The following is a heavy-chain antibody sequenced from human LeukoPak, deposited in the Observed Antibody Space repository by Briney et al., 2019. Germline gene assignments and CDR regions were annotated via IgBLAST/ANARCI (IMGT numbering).Heavy chain of an antibody. CDR1: GFTFSNYG. CDR3: ANGLAVAGTFYYMDV. D-gene: IGHD6-19*01. Sequence: GRSLRLSCAASGFTFSNYGMHWVRQAPGKGLEWVAVTSSDGSTTYYRDSVKGRFTMSRDNSKNTLYLQMNSLRAEDTAVYYCANGLAVAGTFYYMDVWGKGTTVTVSS. V-gene: IGHV3-30*18. CDR2: TSSDGSTT. J-gene: IGHJ6*03.